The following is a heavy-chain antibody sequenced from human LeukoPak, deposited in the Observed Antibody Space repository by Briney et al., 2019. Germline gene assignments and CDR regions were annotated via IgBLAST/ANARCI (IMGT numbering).Heavy chain of an antibody. Sequence: PSETLSLTCTVSGGSISSYYWNWIRQPAGKGLEWIGRIYTSGSTNYNPSLKSRVTMSVDTSKNQFSLKLSSVTAADTAVYYCARDGGAVAGTYYYYGMDVWGQGTTVTVSS. J-gene: IGHJ6*02. CDR1: GGSISSYY. D-gene: IGHD6-19*01. CDR2: IYTSGST. CDR3: ARDGGAVAGTYYYYGMDV. V-gene: IGHV4-4*07.